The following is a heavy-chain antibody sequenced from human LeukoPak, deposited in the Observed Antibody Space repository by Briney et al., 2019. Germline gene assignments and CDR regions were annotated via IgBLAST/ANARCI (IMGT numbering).Heavy chain of an antibody. CDR1: GGSISSSNW. CDR3: ASLGLRLGELSSYYFDY. D-gene: IGHD3-16*02. V-gene: IGHV4-4*02. J-gene: IGHJ4*02. CDR2: IYHSGST. Sequence: SGTLSLTCAVSGGSISSSNWWSWVRQPPGKGLEWIGEIYHSGSTNYNPSLQSRVTISVDKSKNQFSLKLSSVTAADTAVYYCASLGLRLGELSSYYFDYWGQGTLVSVSS.